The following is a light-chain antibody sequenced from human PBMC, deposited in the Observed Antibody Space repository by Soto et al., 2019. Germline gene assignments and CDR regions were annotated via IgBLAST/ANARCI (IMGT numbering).Light chain of an antibody. CDR3: HQYAFSPLT. Sequence: EIVLTQSPGTLSLSPGERATLSCRASQSVINNYLGWYQQKPGQAPRLLIYDASNRATGIPDRFSGSGSGTDFTLTISGLEPEDFALYFCHQYAFSPLTFGGGTKVEIK. CDR2: DAS. J-gene: IGKJ4*01. V-gene: IGKV3-20*01. CDR1: QSVINNY.